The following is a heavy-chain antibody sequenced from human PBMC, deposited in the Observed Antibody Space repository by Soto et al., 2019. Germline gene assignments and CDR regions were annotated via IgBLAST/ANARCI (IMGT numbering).Heavy chain of an antibody. CDR3: ASQYYDILTGYYNDY. Sequence: PSETLSLTCDVSGGSFSDYHWSWIRQPPGKGLEWIGKINHSGSANYNPSLKSRVTISVDTSKNQFSLKLNSVTAADTAVYYCASQYYDILTGYYNDYWGQGTLVTVSS. J-gene: IGHJ4*02. CDR1: GGSFSDYH. D-gene: IGHD3-9*01. CDR2: INHSGSA. V-gene: IGHV4-34*01.